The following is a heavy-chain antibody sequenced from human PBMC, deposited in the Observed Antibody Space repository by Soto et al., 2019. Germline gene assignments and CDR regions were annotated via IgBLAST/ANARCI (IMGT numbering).Heavy chain of an antibody. J-gene: IGHJ4*02. V-gene: IGHV3-48*03. D-gene: IGHD2-21*01. CDR2: ISSSSSTI. CDR3: ARVPVVASRVYFDY. CDR1: GFTFSSYG. Sequence: GGSLRLSCAASGFTFSSYGMNWVRQAPGKGLEWVSYISSSSSTIYYADSVKGRFTISRDNAKNSLYLQMNSLRAEDTAVYYCARVPVVASRVYFDYWGQGTLVTVSS.